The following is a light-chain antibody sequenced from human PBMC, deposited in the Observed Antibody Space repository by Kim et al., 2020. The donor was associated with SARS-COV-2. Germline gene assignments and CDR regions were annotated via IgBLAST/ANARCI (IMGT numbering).Light chain of an antibody. CDR2: DAS. J-gene: IGKJ4*01. CDR1: QSVGIY. Sequence: LSPGERATLSCRASQSVGIYLGWYQQKPGQAPRLVIYDASKRATDIPARFSGGGSGTDFTLTISSLEPEDFAVYYCQQGSSWPLTFGGGTKVDIK. CDR3: QQGSSWPLT. V-gene: IGKV3-11*01.